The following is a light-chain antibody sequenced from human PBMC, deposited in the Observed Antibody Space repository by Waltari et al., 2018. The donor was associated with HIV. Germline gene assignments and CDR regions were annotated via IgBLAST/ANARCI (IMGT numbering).Light chain of an antibody. CDR2: WAS. J-gene: IGKJ3*01. Sequence: EIVMTQSPDSLTVALGARATINCESSYSLSYSSINKHYLAGYQQKPGQPPKLRIYWASTRVAGVPDRFSGSGSGTDFTLTISSLQAEEVAVYYCQQYYTTPLTFGPGTKVDIK. V-gene: IGKV4-1*01. CDR3: QQYYTTPLT. CDR1: YSLSYSSINKHY.